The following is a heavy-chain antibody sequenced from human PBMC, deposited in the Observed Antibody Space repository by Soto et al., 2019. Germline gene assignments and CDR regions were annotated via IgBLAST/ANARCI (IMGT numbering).Heavy chain of an antibody. D-gene: IGHD3-16*01. J-gene: IGHJ6*02. CDR3: AMVFTFGDSGYYYGMDV. CDR2: IIPIFGTA. CDR1: GGTFSSYA. Sequence: QVQLVQSGAEVKKPGSSVKVSCKASGGTFSSYAISWVRQAPGQGLEWMGGIIPIFGTANYAQKFQGRVTITADESTSTAYMELSSLRSEDTAVYYCAMVFTFGDSGYYYGMDVWGQGTTVTVSS. V-gene: IGHV1-69*01.